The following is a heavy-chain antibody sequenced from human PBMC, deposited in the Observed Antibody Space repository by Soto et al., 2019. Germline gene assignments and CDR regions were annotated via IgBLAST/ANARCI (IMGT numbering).Heavy chain of an antibody. CDR3: ARDGAALADDLDW. D-gene: IGHD6-19*01. CDR2: INTETGRT. Sequence: QVQLVQSGAEVKKPGASVKVSCQASGYPFTSYAMHXVXXAPGERLEWVGWINTETGRTRYPQKLQGRXTVXXXXXXXXXXXXXXXXXXXXXXXXXCARDGAALADDLDWWGQGTLVTVSS. J-gene: IGHJ4*02. V-gene: IGHV1-3*04. CDR1: GYPFTSYA.